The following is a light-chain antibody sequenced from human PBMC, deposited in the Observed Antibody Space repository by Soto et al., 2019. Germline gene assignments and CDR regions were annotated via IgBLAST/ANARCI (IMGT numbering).Light chain of an antibody. J-gene: IGLJ3*02. V-gene: IGLV2-14*01. Sequence: QSVLTQPASVSGSPGQSITISCTGTSSDVGSFNFVSWYQQHPGKAPKLMIYEVSNRPSGVSNRFSGSKSGNTASLTISGLQAEDEADYYCSSYTYSSTWVFGGGTKLTVL. CDR1: SSDVGSFNF. CDR3: SSYTYSSTWV. CDR2: EVS.